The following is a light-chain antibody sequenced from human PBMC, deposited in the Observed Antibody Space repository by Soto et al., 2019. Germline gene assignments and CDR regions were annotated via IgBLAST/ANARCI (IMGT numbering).Light chain of an antibody. V-gene: IGKV3-20*01. Sequence: EIVLTQSPGTLSLSPGERATLSCRASQSVSSFLAWYQQKPGQAPRLLIYGASSRATDIPDRFSGSGSGTDFTLTISRLVPEDFAVYYCQQYGSSPLTFGGGTKVEIK. J-gene: IGKJ4*01. CDR1: QSVSSF. CDR2: GAS. CDR3: QQYGSSPLT.